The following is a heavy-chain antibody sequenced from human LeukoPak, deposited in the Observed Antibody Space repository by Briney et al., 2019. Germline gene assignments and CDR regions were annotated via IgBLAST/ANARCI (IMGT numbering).Heavy chain of an antibody. CDR2: IIPILGIA. J-gene: IGHJ4*02. V-gene: IGHV1-69*04. D-gene: IGHD3-10*01. CDR3: ARDRGRMVRGVIDRGDY. Sequence: SVKVSCKASGGTFSSYAISWVRQAPGQGLEWMGRIIPILGIANYAQKFQGRVTITADKSTSTAYMELSSLRSEDTAVYYCARDRGRMVRGVIDRGDYWGQGTLVTVSS. CDR1: GGTFSSYA.